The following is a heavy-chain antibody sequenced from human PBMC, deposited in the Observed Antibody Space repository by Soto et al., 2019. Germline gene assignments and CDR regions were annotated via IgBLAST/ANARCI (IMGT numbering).Heavy chain of an antibody. CDR1: GYTFTSYG. J-gene: IGHJ4*02. CDR3: ARVMSWTPRSTSCYGFDY. Sequence: GASVKVSCKASGYTFTSYGISWVRQAPGQGLEWMGWISAYNGNTNYAQKLQGRVTMTTDTSTSTAYMELRSLRSDDTAVYYCARVMSWTPRSTSCYGFDYWGQGTLVTGSS. D-gene: IGHD2-2*01. CDR2: ISAYNGNT. V-gene: IGHV1-18*01.